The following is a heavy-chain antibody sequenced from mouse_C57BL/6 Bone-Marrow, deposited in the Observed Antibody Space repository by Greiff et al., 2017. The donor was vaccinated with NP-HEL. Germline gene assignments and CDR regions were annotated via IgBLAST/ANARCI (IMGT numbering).Heavy chain of an antibody. CDR1: GYTFTDYY. Sequence: EVQLQQSGPELVKPGASVKISCKASGYTFTDYYMNWVKQSHGKSLEWIGDINPNNGGTSYNQKFKGKATLTVDKSSSTAYMELRSLTSEDSAVYYCARGDYDYDGSHAMDYWGQGTSVTVSS. V-gene: IGHV1-26*01. CDR2: INPNNGGT. J-gene: IGHJ4*01. D-gene: IGHD2-4*01. CDR3: ARGDYDYDGSHAMDY.